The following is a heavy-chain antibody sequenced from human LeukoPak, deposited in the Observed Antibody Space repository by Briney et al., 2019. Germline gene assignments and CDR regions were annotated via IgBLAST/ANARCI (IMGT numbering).Heavy chain of an antibody. J-gene: IGHJ4*02. D-gene: IGHD6-13*01. Sequence: SETLSLTCTVSGGSISSGDYYWSWIRQPPGKGLEWIGYIYYSGGTYYNPSLKSRVTISVDTSKNQFSLKLSSVTAADTAVYYCASLSPAAGYYFDYWGQGTLVTVSS. CDR3: ASLSPAAGYYFDY. CDR2: IYYSGGT. V-gene: IGHV4-30-4*01. CDR1: GGSISSGDYY.